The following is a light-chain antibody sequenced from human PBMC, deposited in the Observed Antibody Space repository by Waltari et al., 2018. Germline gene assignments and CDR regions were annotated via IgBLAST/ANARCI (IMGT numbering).Light chain of an antibody. CDR3: QSYDSSLRI. J-gene: IGLJ2*01. V-gene: IGLV1-40*01. Sequence: QSVLTPPPSVSGAPGQTVTIPCPGSSSNIGADYEFHWYQQLPGTAPKLLIYATNNRPSGVPARFSGSKSGTSASLAITGLQPEDEATYFCQSYDSSLRIFGGGTKLTVL. CDR1: SSNIGADYE. CDR2: ATN.